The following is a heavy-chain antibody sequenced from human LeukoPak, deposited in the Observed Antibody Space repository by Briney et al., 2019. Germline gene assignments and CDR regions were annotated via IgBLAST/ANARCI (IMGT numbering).Heavy chain of an antibody. Sequence: ASVKVSCKASGYTFTNYYIHWVRQAPGQGLEWMGIINPSGGGTSYAQKFQGRVTMTRDTSTSTVYMELSSLRSEDTAVYYCARRGDYGDSLSYYTMDAWGQGTTVTVSS. CDR3: ARRGDYGDSLSYYTMDA. V-gene: IGHV1-46*01. D-gene: IGHD4-17*01. CDR2: INPSGGGT. CDR1: GYTFTNYY. J-gene: IGHJ6*02.